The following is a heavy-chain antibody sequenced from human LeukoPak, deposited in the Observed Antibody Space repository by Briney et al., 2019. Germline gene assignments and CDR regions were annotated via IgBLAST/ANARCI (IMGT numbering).Heavy chain of an antibody. CDR1: GGSISSYY. J-gene: IGHJ4*02. CDR2: IYYSGST. CDR3: ARAPVRSARYYFDY. Sequence: SETLSLTCTVSGGSISSYYWSWIRQPPGKGLEWIGYIYYSGSTNYNPSLKSRVTISVDTSKHQFSLQLSSVTAADTAVYYCARAPVRSARYYFDYWGQGTLVTVSS. V-gene: IGHV4-59*01. D-gene: IGHD3-10*01.